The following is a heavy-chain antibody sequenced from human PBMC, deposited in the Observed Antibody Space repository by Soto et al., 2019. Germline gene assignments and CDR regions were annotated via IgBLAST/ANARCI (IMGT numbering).Heavy chain of an antibody. CDR2: ISGGGDRT. CDR1: GFPFNTHG. Sequence: GVSLRRSCGASGFPFNTHGMAWVRQAPGKGLEWVSGISGGGDRTQYADGVKGRFTIFRDNSKNTVDLQMTSLRAEDTATYYCAKTATYDYVWGDYRYFFDHWGQGTVVTVS. V-gene: IGHV3-23*01. D-gene: IGHD3-16*02. CDR3: AKTATYDYVWGDYRYFFDH. J-gene: IGHJ4*02.